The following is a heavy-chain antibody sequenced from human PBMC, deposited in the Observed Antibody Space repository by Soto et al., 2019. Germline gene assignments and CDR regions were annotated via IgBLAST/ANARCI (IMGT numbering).Heavy chain of an antibody. J-gene: IGHJ6*03. CDR3: ARHYALGRDYYYMDV. V-gene: IGHV4-39*01. CDR1: GGSISSSGYY. D-gene: IGHD2-15*01. CDR2: IYYSGST. Sequence: PSETLSLTCTVSGGSISSSGYYWGWIRQPPGKGLEWIGSIYYSGSTYYNPSLKSRVTISVDTSKNQFSLKLSSVTAADTAVYYCARHYALGRDYYYMDVWGKGTTVTVSS.